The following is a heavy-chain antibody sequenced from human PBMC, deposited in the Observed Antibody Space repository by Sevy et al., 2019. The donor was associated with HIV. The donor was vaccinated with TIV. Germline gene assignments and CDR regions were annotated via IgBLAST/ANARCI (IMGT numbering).Heavy chain of an antibody. V-gene: IGHV3-9*01. CDR2: ISWNSGAL. CDR3: ARAQGYCVVERCYGGSVNAFDF. CDR1: GFTFGDYA. J-gene: IGHJ3*01. Sequence: GGSLRLSCAGSGFTFGDYAMHWVRQVPGKGLEWVSGISWNSGALDHADCVRGCLTISTDNAKSSLYLQMNSLRLEDTALYYCARAQGYCVVERCYGGSVNAFDFWGQGTMVTVSS. D-gene: IGHD2-15*01.